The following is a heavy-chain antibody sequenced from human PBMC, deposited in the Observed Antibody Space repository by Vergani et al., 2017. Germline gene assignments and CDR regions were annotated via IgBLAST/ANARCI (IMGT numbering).Heavy chain of an antibody. CDR2: ISAYNGNT. CDR3: AGDCSIVVPAASLVYYGMDV. D-gene: IGHD2-2*01. J-gene: IGHJ6*02. V-gene: IGHV1-18*01. Sequence: QVQLVQSGAEVKKPGASVKVSCKASGYTFTSYGISWVRQAPGQGLEWMGWISAYNGNTNYAQKLQGRVTMTTDTSTSTAYMELRSLRSDDTAVYYCAGDCSIVVPAASLVYYGMDVWGQGTTVTVSS. CDR1: GYTFTSYG.